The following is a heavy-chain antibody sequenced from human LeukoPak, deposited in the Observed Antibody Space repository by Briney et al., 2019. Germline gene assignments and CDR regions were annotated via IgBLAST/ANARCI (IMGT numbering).Heavy chain of an antibody. Sequence: SETLSLTCSVSGGSVSSRSHYWGWIRQPPGKLLEWIGSMHYRGTTYYNPSLRCRVTLSVDTSKNRFSLRLSSVTAADTALYYCARRSSDWHNWFGPWGRGILVIVSS. J-gene: IGHJ5*02. V-gene: IGHV4-39*01. CDR3: ARRSSDWHNWFGP. CDR1: GGSVSSRSHY. CDR2: MHYRGTT. D-gene: IGHD2-21*02.